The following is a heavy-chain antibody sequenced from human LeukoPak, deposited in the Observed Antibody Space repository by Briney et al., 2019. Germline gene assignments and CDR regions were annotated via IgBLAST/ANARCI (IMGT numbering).Heavy chain of an antibody. CDR3: ARDRNYDFWSGYTNWFDP. CDR2: IYTSGST. D-gene: IGHD3-3*01. CDR1: GGSISSGSYY. J-gene: IGHJ5*02. Sequence: SQTLSLTCTVSGGSISSGSYYWSWIRQPAGKGLEWIGRIYTSGSTNYNPSLKSRVTISVDTSKNQFSLKLSSVTVADTAVYYCARDRNYDFWSGYTNWFDPWGQGTLVTVSS. V-gene: IGHV4-61*02.